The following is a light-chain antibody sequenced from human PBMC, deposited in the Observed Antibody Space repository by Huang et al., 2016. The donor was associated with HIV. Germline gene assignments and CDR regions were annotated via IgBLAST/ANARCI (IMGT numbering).Light chain of an antibody. CDR2: STS. CDR1: QSIITH. V-gene: IGKV3-15*01. CDR3: QQYHRWPPYT. Sequence: EIVMTQSPATLSVFPGERATLSCRASQSIITHLAWYQQRPGQAPRLLISSTSTRAAGIPARLSGSGSGTEFTLTISSLQYEDSAVYYCQQYHRWPPYTFGQGTKLEIK. J-gene: IGKJ2*01.